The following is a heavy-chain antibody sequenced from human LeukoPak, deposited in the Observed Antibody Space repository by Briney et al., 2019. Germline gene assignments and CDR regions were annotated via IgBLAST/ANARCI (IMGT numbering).Heavy chain of an antibody. V-gene: IGHV3-23*01. CDR1: LCTLTNEA. CDR3: AQIYGYTWYVVFDS. Sequence: GWALRLSSAPSLCTLTNEAMSRLRQAPGTRREWVSAISGSSGSTYYADSVKGRFTISRDNSKNQLYLQMNSMRAEDTAVYYCAQIYGYTWYVVFDSWGQGTLVTVSS. CDR2: ISGSSGST. J-gene: IGHJ4*02. D-gene: IGHD5-24*01.